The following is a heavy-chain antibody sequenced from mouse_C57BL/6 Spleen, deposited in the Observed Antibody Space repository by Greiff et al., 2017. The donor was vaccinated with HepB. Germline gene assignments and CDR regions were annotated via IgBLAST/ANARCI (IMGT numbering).Heavy chain of an antibody. CDR3: ARNWDWYFDV. V-gene: IGHV5-17*01. CDR2: ISSGSSTI. D-gene: IGHD4-1*01. Sequence: EVKLMESGGGLVKPGGSLKLSCAASGFTFSDYGMHWVRQAPEKGLEWVAYISSGSSTIYYADTVKGRFPISRDNAKNTLFLQMTSLRSEDTAMYYCARNWDWYFDVWGTGTTVTVSS. J-gene: IGHJ1*03. CDR1: GFTFSDYG.